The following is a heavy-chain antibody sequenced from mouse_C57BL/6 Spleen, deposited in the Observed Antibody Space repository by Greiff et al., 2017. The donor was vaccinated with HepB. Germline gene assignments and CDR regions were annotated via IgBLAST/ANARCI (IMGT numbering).Heavy chain of an antibody. D-gene: IGHD3-2*02. Sequence: EVQLVESGAELVRPGASVKLSCTASGFNIKDDYMHWVKQRPEQGLEWIGWIDPENGDTEYASKFQGKATITADTSSNTAYLQLSSLTSEDTAVYYCTLDSSGYLKFPPWFAYWGQGTLVTVSA. J-gene: IGHJ3*01. V-gene: IGHV14-4*01. CDR1: GFNIKDDY. CDR3: TLDSSGYLKFPPWFAY. CDR2: IDPENGDT.